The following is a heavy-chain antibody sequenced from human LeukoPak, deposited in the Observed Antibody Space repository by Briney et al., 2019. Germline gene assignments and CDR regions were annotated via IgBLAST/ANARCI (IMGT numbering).Heavy chain of an antibody. CDR1: GGSISSYY. CDR2: IYYSGST. D-gene: IGHD1-26*01. CDR3: AVERGATVFDY. J-gene: IGHJ4*02. V-gene: IGHV4-59*12. Sequence: SETLSLTCTVSGGSISSYYWSWIRQPPGKGLEWIGYIYYSGSTNYNPSLKSRVTISVDTSKNQFSLKLSSVTAADTAVYYCAVERGATVFDYWGQGTLVTVSS.